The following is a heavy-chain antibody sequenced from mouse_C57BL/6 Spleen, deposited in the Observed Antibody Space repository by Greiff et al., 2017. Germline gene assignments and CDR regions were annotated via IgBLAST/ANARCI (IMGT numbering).Heavy chain of an antibody. CDR2: ISSGGDYI. Sequence: EVHLVESGEGLVKPGGSLKLSCAASGFTFSSYAMSWVRQTPEKRLEWVAYISSGGDYIYYADTVKGRFTISRDNARNTLYLQMSSLKSEDTAMYYCTRELGPGGWYFDVWGTGTTVTVSS. V-gene: IGHV5-9-1*02. D-gene: IGHD4-1*01. CDR3: TRELGPGGWYFDV. CDR1: GFTFSSYA. J-gene: IGHJ1*03.